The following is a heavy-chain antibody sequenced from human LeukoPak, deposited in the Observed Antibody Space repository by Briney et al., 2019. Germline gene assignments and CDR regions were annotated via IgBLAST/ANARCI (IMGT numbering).Heavy chain of an antibody. Sequence: PGGSLRLSCAASGFTFSSYGMHWVRQAPGKGLEWVAVISYDGSNKYYADSVKGRFTISRDNSKNTLYLQMNSLRAEDTAVYYCAKGPSTLRSYNWFDPLGQGTLVTVSS. CDR3: AKGPSTLRSYNWFDP. V-gene: IGHV3-30*18. CDR2: ISYDGSNK. D-gene: IGHD3-16*01. J-gene: IGHJ5*02. CDR1: GFTFSSYG.